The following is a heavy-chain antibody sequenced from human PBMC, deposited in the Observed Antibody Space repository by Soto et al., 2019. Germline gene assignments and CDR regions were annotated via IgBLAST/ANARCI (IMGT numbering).Heavy chain of an antibody. J-gene: IGHJ4*02. Sequence: SVKVSCKASGGTFSSYAISWVRQAPGQGLEWMGGIIPIFGTANYAQKFQGRVTITADESTSTAYMELSSLRSEDTAVYYCAGGAVDTAASFDYWGQGTLVTVSS. V-gene: IGHV1-69*13. CDR3: AGGAVDTAASFDY. CDR2: IIPIFGTA. CDR1: GGTFSSYA. D-gene: IGHD5-18*01.